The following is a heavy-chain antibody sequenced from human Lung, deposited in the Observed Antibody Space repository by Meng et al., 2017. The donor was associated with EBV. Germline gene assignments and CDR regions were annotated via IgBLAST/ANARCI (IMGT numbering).Heavy chain of an antibody. CDR2: VTHSSSSI. D-gene: IGHD2-8*01. CDR3: VRNGANMEDLDY. Sequence: EVQLVESGXXLXKPGGXXRXXCAASGFTFSSYSMNWVRQAPGKGLEWVSSVTHSSSSINYALSVKGRFTISRDNAKNSLYLQMNSLRNEDTAVYYCVRNGANMEDLDYWGQGTLVTVSS. J-gene: IGHJ4*02. V-gene: IGHV3-21*01. CDR1: GFTFSSYS.